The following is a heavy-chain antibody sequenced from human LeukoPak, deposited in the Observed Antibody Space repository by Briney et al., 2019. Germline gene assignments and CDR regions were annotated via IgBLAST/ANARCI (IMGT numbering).Heavy chain of an antibody. J-gene: IGHJ4*02. CDR2: IKKDGSEK. D-gene: IGHD6-13*01. V-gene: IGHV3-7*01. CDR3: ARGTIAAPGTDY. Sequence: GGFLRLSCAASGFTFSSHWMSWVRQAPGKGLEWVATIKKDGSEKNYVDSVKGRFTTSRDNAKNSLYLQMNSLRGEDTAVYYCARGTIAAPGTDYWGQGTRVTVSS. CDR1: GFTFSSHW.